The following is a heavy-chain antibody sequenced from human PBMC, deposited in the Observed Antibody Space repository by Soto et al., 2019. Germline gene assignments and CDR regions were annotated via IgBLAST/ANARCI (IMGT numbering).Heavy chain of an antibody. CDR1: GGTFSNYT. J-gene: IGHJ6*03. CDR2: IIPILNKA. Sequence: QVQLVQSGAEVKKPGSSVKVSCKASGGTFSNYTISWVRQAPGQGLEWMGRIIPILNKANYAQKFQGRVTITADKSTTTAYMELSSLRSEDTAVYYCARVSEMGTVTEGFYYYMDVWGKGTTVTVSS. CDR3: ARVSEMGTVTEGFYYYMDV. V-gene: IGHV1-69*08. D-gene: IGHD4-17*01.